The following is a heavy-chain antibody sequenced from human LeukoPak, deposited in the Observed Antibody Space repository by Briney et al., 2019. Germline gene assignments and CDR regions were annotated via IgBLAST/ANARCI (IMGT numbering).Heavy chain of an antibody. J-gene: IGHJ5*02. CDR3: ARQTIVALAFDP. CDR2: IYYSGST. Sequence: PSETLSLTCTVSGGSISSSSYYWGWIRQPPGRGLEWIGSIYYSGSTYYNPSLKSRVTISVDTSKNQFSLKLSSVTAADTAVYYCARQTIVALAFDPWGQGTLVTVSS. CDR1: GGSISSSSYY. V-gene: IGHV4-39*01. D-gene: IGHD2-21*01.